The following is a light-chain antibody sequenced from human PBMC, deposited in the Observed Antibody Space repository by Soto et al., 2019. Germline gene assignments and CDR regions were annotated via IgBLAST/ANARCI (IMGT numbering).Light chain of an antibody. V-gene: IGKV1-5*01. CDR1: QSIRSW. J-gene: IGKJ4*01. CDR3: QQYESYSPLT. Sequence: DIQITHSPSTLSSSFVDRVTITCRASQSIRSWLAWYQQKPGKAPKLLIYDASNLESGVPSRFSGRRSGTEFTLTISSLQPEDFATYYCQQYESYSPLTFGGGTKVDIK. CDR2: DAS.